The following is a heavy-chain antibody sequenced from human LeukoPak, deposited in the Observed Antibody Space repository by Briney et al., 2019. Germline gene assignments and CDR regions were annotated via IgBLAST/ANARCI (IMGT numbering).Heavy chain of an antibody. CDR3: ARRGISRWTNDY. CDR1: GYTFTGYY. CDR2: INPNSGGT. J-gene: IGHJ4*02. Sequence: EASVTVSFKASGYTFTGYYMHWVRQAPGQGLEWMGWINPNSGGTNYAQKFQGRVTMTRDTSISTAYMELSRLRSDDTAVYYCARRGISRWTNDYWGQGTLVTVSS. D-gene: IGHD3-3*01. V-gene: IGHV1-2*02.